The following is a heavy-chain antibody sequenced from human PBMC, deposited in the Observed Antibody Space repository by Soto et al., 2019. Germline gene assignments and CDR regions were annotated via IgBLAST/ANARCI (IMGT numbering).Heavy chain of an antibody. V-gene: IGHV4-59*01. J-gene: IGHJ4*02. Sequence: PSETLSLTCSVSGGSISSYYCSWIRQPPGKGLEWIAYIYYSGTSYNPSLKSRVTISVDTSKNQFSLKLSSVTAADTAVYYCARDNYDSLFDYWGQGTLVTVSS. CDR2: IYYSGT. D-gene: IGHD3-16*01. CDR1: GGSISSYY. CDR3: ARDNYDSLFDY.